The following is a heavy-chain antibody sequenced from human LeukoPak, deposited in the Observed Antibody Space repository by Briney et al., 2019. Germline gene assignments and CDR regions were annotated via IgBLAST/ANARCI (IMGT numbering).Heavy chain of an antibody. J-gene: IGHJ6*02. D-gene: IGHD2-15*01. Sequence: GGSLRLSCAASGFTFSNYAMTWVRQAPGKGLECVSAISGSGDDTYYADSVKGRFTISRDNSKITVYLQMSSLRAEDTAVYYCVRDSFDSSFYYGMDVWGQGTTVTVSS. CDR1: GFTFSNYA. CDR3: VRDSFDSSFYYGMDV. V-gene: IGHV3-23*01. CDR2: ISGSGDDT.